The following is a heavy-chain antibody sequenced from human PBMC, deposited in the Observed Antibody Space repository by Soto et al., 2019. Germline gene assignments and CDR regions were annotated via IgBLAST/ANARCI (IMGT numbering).Heavy chain of an antibody. CDR3: AREGGTSPFDY. J-gene: IGHJ4*02. CDR2: IYYSGST. D-gene: IGHD2-15*01. V-gene: IGHV4-39*07. CDR1: GGSISSSSYY. Sequence: SETLSLTCTVSGGSISSSSYYWGWIRQPPGKGLEWIGSIYYSGSTYYNPSLKSRVTISVDTSKNQFSLKLSSVTAADTAVYYCAREGGTSPFDYWGQGTLVTVSS.